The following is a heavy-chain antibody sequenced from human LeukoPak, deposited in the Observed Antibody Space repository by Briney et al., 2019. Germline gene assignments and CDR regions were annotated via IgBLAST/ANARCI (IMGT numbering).Heavy chain of an antibody. CDR1: GFTFSSYA. V-gene: IGHV3-23*01. J-gene: IGHJ4*02. D-gene: IGHD3-22*01. Sequence: GGSLRLSCAASGFTFSSYAMSWVRQAPGKGLEWVSAISGSGFTYYADSVKGRFTISRDNSKNTLYLQMNSLRDEDTAVYYCAKVTYDSSGYYYAGHFDYWGQGTLVTVSS. CDR3: AKVTYDSSGYYYAGHFDY. CDR2: ISGSGFT.